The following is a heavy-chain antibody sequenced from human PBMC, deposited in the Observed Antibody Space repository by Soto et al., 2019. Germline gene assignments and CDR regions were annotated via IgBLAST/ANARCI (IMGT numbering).Heavy chain of an antibody. D-gene: IGHD3-9*01. CDR1: GYTFANYA. CDR3: ATHILTGYYYYFYMDV. J-gene: IGHJ6*03. V-gene: IGHV1-3*01. Sequence: QVQLVQSGAEVKKPGASVKVSCKASGYTFANYAIQWLRQAPGQRLEWMGWINAGNGNIEYSQRFQGRVTITRDTSATTVYMELSSLRSEDSAVYYCATHILTGYYYYFYMDVWGKGTTVTVSS. CDR2: INAGNGNI.